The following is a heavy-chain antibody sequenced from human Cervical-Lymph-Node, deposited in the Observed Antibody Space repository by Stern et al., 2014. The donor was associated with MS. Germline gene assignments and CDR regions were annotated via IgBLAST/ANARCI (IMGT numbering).Heavy chain of an antibody. CDR2: VKHNGGT. J-gene: IGHJ6*02. D-gene: IGHD3-10*01. CDR1: GGSIGSYY. CDR3: ARSDYYGKVDV. Sequence: QVQLQESGPGLVKPSETLSLTCTVSGGSIGSYYWRWIRQPPGKGLEWLGYVKHNGGTTSQPPHKQRLPISIDTSKNQFSLKLSSVTAADTAVYYCARSDYYGKVDVWGQGPTVTVSS. V-gene: IGHV4-59*01.